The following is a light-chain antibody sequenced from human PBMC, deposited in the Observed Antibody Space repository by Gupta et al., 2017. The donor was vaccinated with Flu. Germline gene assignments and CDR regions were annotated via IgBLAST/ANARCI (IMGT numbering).Light chain of an antibody. CDR1: QSILYSSNNKNY. CDR3: QQYYNTTT. Sequence: DIVMTQSPDSLAVSLGERATINCKSSQSILYSSNNKNYLAWYQQKPGQPPKLLIYWASTRESGVPDRFSGRGSGTDFTLTISSLQAEDVAVYYCQQYYNTTTFGGGTKVEIK. CDR2: WAS. J-gene: IGKJ4*01. V-gene: IGKV4-1*01.